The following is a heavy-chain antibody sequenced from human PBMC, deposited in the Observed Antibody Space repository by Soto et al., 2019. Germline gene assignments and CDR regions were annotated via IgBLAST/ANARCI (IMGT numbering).Heavy chain of an antibody. CDR3: TSSTVTTYFDC. CDR2: ISYDGSNK. J-gene: IGHJ4*02. CDR1: GFTFSAYA. D-gene: IGHD4-17*01. Sequence: QVQLVESGGGVVQPGRSLRLSCAASGFTFSAYAMHWVRQAPGKGLEWVTGISYDGSNKYYAGSVKGRFTISRDNSMDTLYLHMNNLRADDTAVYYCTSSTVTTYFDCWGQGTLVTVSS. V-gene: IGHV3-30-3*01.